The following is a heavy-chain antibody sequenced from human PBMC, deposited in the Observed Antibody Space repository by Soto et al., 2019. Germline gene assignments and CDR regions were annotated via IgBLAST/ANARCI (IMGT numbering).Heavy chain of an antibody. CDR2: IYYSGST. D-gene: IGHD4-4*01. CDR3: ARHFTVDYFDY. CDR1: GGSISSGGYY. Sequence: SETLSLTCTVSGGSISSGGYYWSWIRQHPGKGLEWIGYIYYSGSTYYNPSLKSRVTISVDRSKNQFSLKLSSVTAADTAVYYCARHFTVDYFDYWGQGALVTVSS. J-gene: IGHJ4*02. V-gene: IGHV4-39*01.